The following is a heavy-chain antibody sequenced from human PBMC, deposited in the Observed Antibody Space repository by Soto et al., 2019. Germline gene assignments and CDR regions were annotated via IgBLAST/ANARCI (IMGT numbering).Heavy chain of an antibody. V-gene: IGHV3-30-3*01. CDR1: GFTFSSYA. Sequence: ESGGGVAQPGRSLRLSCAASGFTFSSYAMHWVRQAPGKGLEWVAVISYDGSNKYYADSVKGRFTISRDNSKNTLYLQMNSLRAEDTAVYYCARNRDFDYWGQGTLVTVSS. CDR2: ISYDGSNK. CDR3: ARNRDFDY. J-gene: IGHJ4*02.